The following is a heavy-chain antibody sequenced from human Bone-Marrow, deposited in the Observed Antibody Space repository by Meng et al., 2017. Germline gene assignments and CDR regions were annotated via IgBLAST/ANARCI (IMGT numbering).Heavy chain of an antibody. D-gene: IGHD6-13*01. V-gene: IGHV1-18*01. J-gene: IGHJ4*02. Sequence: QGRVVLSGADVAYAGAVVKVSCKSSVYTCTSYGIVWVLQSHGQGLEWMSWISSKNGNTSYAQELRVRVTRTTDTSTSTAYLELGSRGSDDGSVYDCARFWPGIGGKGCDYWGQGTLVTVSS. CDR2: ISSKNGNT. CDR1: VYTCTSYG. CDR3: ARFWPGIGGKGCDY.